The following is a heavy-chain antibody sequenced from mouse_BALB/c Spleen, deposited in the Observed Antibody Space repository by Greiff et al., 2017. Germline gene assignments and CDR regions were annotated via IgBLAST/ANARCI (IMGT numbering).Heavy chain of an antibody. CDR1: GFTFSSYA. CDR3: ARGPYGNPFDY. D-gene: IGHD2-10*02. J-gene: IGHJ2*01. Sequence: EVKLVESGGDLVKPGGSLKLSCAASGFTFSSYAMSWVRQTPEKRLEWVASISSGGSTYYPDSVKGRFTISRDNARNILYLQMSSLRSEDTAMYYCARGPYGNPFDYWGQGTTLTVSS. CDR2: ISSGGST. V-gene: IGHV5-6-5*01.